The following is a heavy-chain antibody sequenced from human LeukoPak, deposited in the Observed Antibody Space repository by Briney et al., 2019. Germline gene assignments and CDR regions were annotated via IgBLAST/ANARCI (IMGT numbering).Heavy chain of an antibody. CDR3: AREKGHVTFARIYYYYMDV. Sequence: QTLSLTCTVSGDSISSGVYYWSWIRQPAGKGLEWIGRFYTTKSTNYNPSLKSRVIISLDTSKNQFSLNLSSVTAADTAVYYCAREKGHVTFARIYYYYMDVWGKGTTVTVSS. D-gene: IGHD2/OR15-2a*01. J-gene: IGHJ6*03. CDR1: GDSISSGVYY. V-gene: IGHV4-61*02. CDR2: FYTTKST.